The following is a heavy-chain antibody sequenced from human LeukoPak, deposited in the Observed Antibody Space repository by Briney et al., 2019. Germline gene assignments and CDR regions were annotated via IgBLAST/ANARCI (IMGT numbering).Heavy chain of an antibody. Sequence: PSETLSLTCTVSGGSISSYYWSWIRQPPGKGLEWIGYIYTSGSTNYNPSLKSRVIISVDTSKNQFSLKLSSVTAADTAVYYCARDPGLDAFDIWGQGTMVTVSS. D-gene: IGHD3-10*01. V-gene: IGHV4-4*09. CDR3: ARDPGLDAFDI. CDR1: GGSISSYY. J-gene: IGHJ3*02. CDR2: IYTSGST.